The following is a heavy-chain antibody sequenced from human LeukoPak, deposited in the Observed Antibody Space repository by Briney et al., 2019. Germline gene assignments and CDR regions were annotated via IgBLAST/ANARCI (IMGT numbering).Heavy chain of an antibody. V-gene: IGHV4-4*02. CDR3: AIRGYSGYPHFDY. CDR1: GGSISSSNW. CDR2: IYHSGST. D-gene: IGHD5-12*01. Sequence: KSSETLSLTCAVSGGSISSSNWWSWVRQPPGKGLEWIGEIYHSGSTNYNPSLKSRVTIPVDKSKNQFSLKLSSVTTADTAVYYCAIRGYSGYPHFDYWGQGTLVTVSS. J-gene: IGHJ4*02.